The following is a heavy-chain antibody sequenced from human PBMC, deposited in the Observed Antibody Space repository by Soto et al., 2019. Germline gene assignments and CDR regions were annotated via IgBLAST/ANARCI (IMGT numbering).Heavy chain of an antibody. V-gene: IGHV5-51*01. D-gene: IGHD3-22*01. CDR1: GYSFTSYW. Sequence: LGESLKISCKGSGYSFTSYWIGWVRQMPGKGLEWMGIIYPGDSDTRYSPSFQGQVTISADKSISTAYLQWSSLKASDTAIYYCARQAYYYDSSGYWSWFDPWGQGTLVTVSS. CDR3: ARQAYYYDSSGYWSWFDP. CDR2: IYPGDSDT. J-gene: IGHJ5*02.